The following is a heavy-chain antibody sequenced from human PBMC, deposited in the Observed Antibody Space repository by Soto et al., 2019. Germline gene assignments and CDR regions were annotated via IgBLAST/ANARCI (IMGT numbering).Heavy chain of an antibody. CDR2: MYIGGDI. Sequence: PGGSLRLSCLVSGFPVNINYMYLVRQSPGRGLEWVSSMYIGGDIHYADSVKGRFTISRDTSENTLYLRMDKLRVEDTAVYFCVSRLPSWVYDYWRQRPVVTVSS. J-gene: IGHJ4*01. CDR3: VSRLPSWVYDY. V-gene: IGHV3-53*01. CDR1: GFPVNINY. D-gene: IGHD3-16*01.